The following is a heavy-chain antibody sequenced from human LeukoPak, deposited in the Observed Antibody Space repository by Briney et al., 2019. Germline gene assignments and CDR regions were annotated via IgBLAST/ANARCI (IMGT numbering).Heavy chain of an antibody. CDR2: ISPSGGTT. Sequence: ASVKVSCKASGYTFTNYYMHWVRQAPGQGLEWMGIISPSGGTTSYTQKFQGRITMTSDMSTTTVYMELSSVRSDDTAVYYCARDSGYSGYDHIRGDYWGQGTLVTVSS. CDR3: ARDSGYSGYDHIRGDY. J-gene: IGHJ4*02. D-gene: IGHD5-12*01. V-gene: IGHV1-46*01. CDR1: GYTFTNYY.